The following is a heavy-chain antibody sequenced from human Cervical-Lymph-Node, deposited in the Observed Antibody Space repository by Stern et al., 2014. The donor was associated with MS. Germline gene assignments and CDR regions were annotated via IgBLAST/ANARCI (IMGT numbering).Heavy chain of an antibody. J-gene: IGHJ4*02. CDR1: GASIGRGGSF. Sequence: VQLQESGPGLVQPSQTLSLTCTVSGASIGRGGSFWTWIRQHPGKGLEWXGYIYYSGSTYYNPALKSRVTMSVDTSTNHFTLKLSSVTAADTAVYYCARQMGSGYDPTFDYWGQGALVTVSS. CDR2: IYYSGST. D-gene: IGHD5-12*01. V-gene: IGHV4-31*02. CDR3: ARQMGSGYDPTFDY.